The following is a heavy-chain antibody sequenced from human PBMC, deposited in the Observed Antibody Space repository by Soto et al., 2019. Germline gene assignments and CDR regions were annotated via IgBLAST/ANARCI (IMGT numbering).Heavy chain of an antibody. Sequence: QVQLVQSGAEVKKPGASVKVSCKASGYTFTSYAMRWVRQAPGQRLEWMGWINAGNGNTKYSQKFQGRVNITRDTYASTAYRELSSMRSEDTAVYYWARDGAYDFCSGYYMSRYDYGMDVWGQGTTVTVSS. D-gene: IGHD3-3*01. CDR3: ARDGAYDFCSGYYMSRYDYGMDV. V-gene: IGHV1-3*01. J-gene: IGHJ6*02. CDR1: GYTFTSYA. CDR2: INAGNGNT.